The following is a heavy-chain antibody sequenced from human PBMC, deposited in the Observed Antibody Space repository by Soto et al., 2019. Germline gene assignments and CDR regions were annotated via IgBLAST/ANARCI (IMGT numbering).Heavy chain of an antibody. CDR3: AAVSEYQLVYFDS. CDR1: GGIFFTYA. D-gene: IGHD1-1*01. CDR2: IIPLFSSP. Sequence: VASVKVSCKASGGIFFTYAISWVRQAPGQGLEWVGGIIPLFSSPQYAQKFQDRVTITEDESTSTVYMELRSLRSDDTAVFYCAAVSEYQLVYFDSWRQGTLGTVSS. V-gene: IGHV1-69*13. J-gene: IGHJ4*02.